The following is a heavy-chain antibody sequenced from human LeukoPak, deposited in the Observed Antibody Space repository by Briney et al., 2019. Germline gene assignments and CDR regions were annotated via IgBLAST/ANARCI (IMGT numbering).Heavy chain of an antibody. CDR3: ARRARYCSSTSCRETYYYYYYMDV. D-gene: IGHD2-2*01. CDR2: IYTSGST. Sequence: SETLSLTCTVSGGSISSYYWSWIRQPPGKGLEWIGYIYTSGSTNYNPPLKSRVTISVDTSKNQFSLKLSSVTAADTAVYYCARRARYCSSTSCRETYYYYYYMDVWGKGTTVTVSS. CDR1: GGSISSYY. J-gene: IGHJ6*03. V-gene: IGHV4-4*09.